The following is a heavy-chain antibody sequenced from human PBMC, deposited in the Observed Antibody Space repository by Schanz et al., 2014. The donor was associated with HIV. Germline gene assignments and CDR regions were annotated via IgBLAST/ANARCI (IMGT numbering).Heavy chain of an antibody. D-gene: IGHD6-13*01. J-gene: IGHJ4*02. CDR3: ARDPGLGGGSSWYYFDT. CDR2: ISGGSGDK. CDR1: GFTFDSYT. V-gene: IGHV3-21*01. Sequence: EVQVVDSGGGLVKPGGSLRLSCVVSGFTFDSYTMNWVRQAPGKGLEWVSSISGGSGDKLYADSIKGRFTISRDNANNSVYLQMNSLRGEDTAVYYCARDPGLGGGSSWYYFDTWGQGTLVTVSS.